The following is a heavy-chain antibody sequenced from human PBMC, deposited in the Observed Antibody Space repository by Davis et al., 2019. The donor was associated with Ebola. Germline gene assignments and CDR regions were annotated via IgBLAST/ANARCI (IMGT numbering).Heavy chain of an antibody. Sequence: LKISCAVSGFRFSKYGMHWVRQAPGKGLEWVAVISNDGTNTDYGDSVKGRFTVSRDNSKNTMYLQMNSLRSDDTAVYWCAKEASGSGGYGGAFVDWGQGTVVTVSS. CDR1: GFRFSKYG. V-gene: IGHV3-30*18. CDR2: ISNDGTNT. CDR3: AKEASGSGGYGGAFVD. D-gene: IGHD3-10*01. J-gene: IGHJ4*02.